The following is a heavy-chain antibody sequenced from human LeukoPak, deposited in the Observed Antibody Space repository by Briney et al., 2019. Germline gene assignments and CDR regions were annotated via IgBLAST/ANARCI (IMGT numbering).Heavy chain of an antibody. D-gene: IGHD2-15*01. Sequence: GSLKVSFKGSGYSFTNHWIGLVRQLPRESLEWMGIIYPGDSNTRYSPSFQGQVTISADKSISTAYLQWSSLKASDTAMYYCARHVVVAATSWFDPWGQGTLVTVSS. CDR2: IYPGDSNT. CDR1: GYSFTNHW. V-gene: IGHV5-51*01. J-gene: IGHJ5*02. CDR3: ARHVVVAATSWFDP.